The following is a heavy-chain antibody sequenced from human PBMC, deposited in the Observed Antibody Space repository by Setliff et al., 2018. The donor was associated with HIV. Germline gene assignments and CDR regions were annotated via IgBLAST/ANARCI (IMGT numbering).Heavy chain of an antibody. CDR2: IKEDGSET. Sequence: GGSLRLSCAASGLTFSNYWMAWVRQAPGKGLEWVANIKEDGSETFYVDSGKGRFTMSRDNAKNLVYLEMNSLKVEDTAVYYCARDATRGGDFDFWGQGTLVTVSS. D-gene: IGHD1-26*01. V-gene: IGHV3-7*01. J-gene: IGHJ4*02. CDR3: ARDATRGGDFDF. CDR1: GLTFSNYW.